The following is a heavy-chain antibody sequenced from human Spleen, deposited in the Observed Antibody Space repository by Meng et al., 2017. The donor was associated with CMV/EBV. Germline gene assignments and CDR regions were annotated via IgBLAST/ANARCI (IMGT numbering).Heavy chain of an antibody. Sequence: GGSLRLSCAASGFTFDDYAMHWVRQAPGKGLEWVSGISWNSGSIGYADSVKGRFTISRDNSKNTLYLQVNSLRAEDTAVYYCARDSGTYYFDYWGHGTLVTVSS. CDR3: ARDSGTYYFDY. CDR1: GFTFDDYA. J-gene: IGHJ4*01. V-gene: IGHV3-9*01. CDR2: ISWNSGSI. D-gene: IGHD1-26*01.